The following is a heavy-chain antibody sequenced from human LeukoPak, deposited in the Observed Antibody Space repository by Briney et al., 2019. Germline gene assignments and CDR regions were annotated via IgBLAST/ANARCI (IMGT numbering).Heavy chain of an antibody. J-gene: IGHJ4*02. D-gene: IGHD3-22*01. CDR3: ARGTGGGGDYYDSSGYYYQLIDY. CDR1: GYTFTCYY. CDR2: INPNSGGT. Sequence: ASVKVSCKASGYTFTCYYMHWVRQAPGQGLEWMGRINPNSGGTNYAQKFQGRVTMTRDTSISTAYMELSRLRSDDTAVYYCARGTGGGGDYYDSSGYYYQLIDYWGQGTLVTVSS. V-gene: IGHV1-2*06.